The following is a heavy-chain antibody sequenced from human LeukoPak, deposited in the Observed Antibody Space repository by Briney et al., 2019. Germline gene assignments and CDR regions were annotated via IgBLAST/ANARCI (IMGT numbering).Heavy chain of an antibody. CDR1: GYTFSNFG. V-gene: IGHV1-18*01. D-gene: IGHD2-2*01. J-gene: IGHJ4*02. Sequence: GASVRVSCKASGYTFSNFGINWVRQAPGRGLEWMGWISGNNDNPNYGQKFQGRFTVTTDSSTNTAYMELRNLRLDDTAVYYCARDGTSTDDYWGQGTLVTVSS. CDR3: ARDGTSTDDY. CDR2: ISGNNDNP.